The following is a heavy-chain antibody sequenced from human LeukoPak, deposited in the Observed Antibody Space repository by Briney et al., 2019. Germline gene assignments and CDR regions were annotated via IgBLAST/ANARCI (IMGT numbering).Heavy chain of an antibody. D-gene: IGHD3-22*01. J-gene: IGHJ4*02. Sequence: GGSLRLSCAASGFTFSSYWMHWVRQAPGKGLAWVSRINSDGSSTSYADSVKGRFTISRDNAKNTLYLQMNSLRAEDTAVYYCARALYYYDSSPDYWGQGTLVTVSS. CDR3: ARALYYYDSSPDY. CDR2: INSDGSST. CDR1: GFTFSSYW. V-gene: IGHV3-74*01.